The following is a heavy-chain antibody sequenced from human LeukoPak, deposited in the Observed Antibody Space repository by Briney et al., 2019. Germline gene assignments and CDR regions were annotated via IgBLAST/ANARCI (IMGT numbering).Heavy chain of an antibody. CDR3: ARGAPYYYDSSGYLKYYFDY. D-gene: IGHD3-22*01. V-gene: IGHV4-34*01. CDR2: INHSGST. CDR1: GGSFSGYY. J-gene: IGHJ4*02. Sequence: SETLSLTCAVYGGSFSGYYWSWIRQPPGKGLEWMGEINHSGSTNYNPSLKSRVTISVDTSKNQFSLKLSSVTAADTAVYYCARGAPYYYDSSGYLKYYFDYWGQGTLVTVSS.